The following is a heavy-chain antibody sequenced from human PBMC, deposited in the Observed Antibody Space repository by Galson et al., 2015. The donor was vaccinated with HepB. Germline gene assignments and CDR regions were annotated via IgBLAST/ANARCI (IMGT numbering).Heavy chain of an antibody. CDR3: VKEGAWFGGDWFDP. Sequence: SLRLSCAGSGFIFRHHAMAWIRQAPGKGLEWVSGINGRGSTRSYSDAVKGRFSISRDHSKDTVFLQMDNLRPEETAVYYCVKEGAWFGGDWFDPWGQGALVTVS. V-gene: IGHV3-23*01. D-gene: IGHD3-3*01. CDR2: INGRGSTR. J-gene: IGHJ5*02. CDR1: GFIFRHHA.